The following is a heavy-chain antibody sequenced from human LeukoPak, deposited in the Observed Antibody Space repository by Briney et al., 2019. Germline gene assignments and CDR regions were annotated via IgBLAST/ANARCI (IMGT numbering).Heavy chain of an antibody. V-gene: IGHV3-23*01. Sequence: GGSLRLSCAASGFTFSSYAMSWVRQAPGKGLEWVSAISGSGGSTYYADSVKGRFTISRDNSKNTLYLQMNSLRAEDTAVYYCANTLYYDSSGYYWSSGYYFDYRGQGTLVTVSS. CDR1: GFTFSSYA. D-gene: IGHD3-22*01. J-gene: IGHJ4*02. CDR3: ANTLYYDSSGYYWSSGYYFDY. CDR2: ISGSGGST.